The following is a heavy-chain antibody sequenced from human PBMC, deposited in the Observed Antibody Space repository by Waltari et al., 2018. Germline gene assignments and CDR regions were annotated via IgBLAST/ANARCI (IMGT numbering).Heavy chain of an antibody. D-gene: IGHD4-17*01. Sequence: QLQLQESGPGLVKPSETLSLTCTVSGGSISSSSYYWGWIRQPPGKGLEWIGSIYYSGSTYYNPSLTSRSTISRDNAKNSLYLQMNSLRAEDTAVYYCARDLSPDGDYLYYYGMDVWGQGTTVTVSS. J-gene: IGHJ6*02. V-gene: IGHV4-39*02. CDR1: GGSISSSSYY. CDR3: ARDLSPDGDYLYYYGMDV. CDR2: IYYSGST.